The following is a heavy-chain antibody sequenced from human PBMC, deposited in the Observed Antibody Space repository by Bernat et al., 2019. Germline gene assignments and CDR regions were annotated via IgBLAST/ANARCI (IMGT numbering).Heavy chain of an antibody. CDR1: GGSLSSSY. D-gene: IGHD6-19*01. J-gene: IGHJ4*02. CDR2: ISTCGST. Sequence: QVQLQESGPGLVKPSAPLSLTCPVSGGSLSSSYWSWIRQPAGKGLEWIVRISTCGSTNYNPSLKRRVTMSVDTSKNQFSLKLNSVTAAETAVYYCARGEEYSSGGYGGEDYWGQGTLVTVS. V-gene: IGHV4-4*07. CDR3: ARGEEYSSGGYGGEDY.